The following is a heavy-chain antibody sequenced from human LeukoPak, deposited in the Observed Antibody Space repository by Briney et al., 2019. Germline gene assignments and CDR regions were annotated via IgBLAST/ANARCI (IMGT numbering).Heavy chain of an antibody. V-gene: IGHV4-59*01. D-gene: IGHD3-22*01. CDR3: ARDTRSYDTSGYYYFDY. CDR2: IYSDGTT. CDR1: GDSISSYY. Sequence: SETLSLTCTVSGDSISSYYWNWIRQAPGKGLEWIGYIYSDGTTSYSPSLRSRVTISIDTSRNQFSLKLSSVTAADAAVYYCARDTRSYDTSGYYYFDYWGQGALVTVSS. J-gene: IGHJ4*02.